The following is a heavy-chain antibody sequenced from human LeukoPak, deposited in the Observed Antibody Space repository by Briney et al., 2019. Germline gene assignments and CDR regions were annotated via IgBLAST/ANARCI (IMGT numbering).Heavy chain of an antibody. CDR1: GGTFDSYA. D-gene: IGHD3-16*01. CDR2: IIPILDIT. V-gene: IGHV1-69*04. Sequence: SVKVSCKASGGTFDSYALTWVRHAPGQALEWMGRIIPILDITIYAQKFQGRVTITADKSTSTAYIELSSLSSEDTAVYYCARGQGLIDPPPYGLDVWGQGTTVTVSS. CDR3: ARGQGLIDPPPYGLDV. J-gene: IGHJ6*02.